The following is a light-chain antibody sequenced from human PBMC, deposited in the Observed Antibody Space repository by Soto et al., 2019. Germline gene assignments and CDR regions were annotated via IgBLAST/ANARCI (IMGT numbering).Light chain of an antibody. V-gene: IGLV2-14*01. J-gene: IGLJ1*01. CDR3: TSYTSSSTQV. CDR2: EVT. Sequence: QSALTQPASVSGSPGQSITISCTGTSSDVGGYDYVSWYQQHPGTAPRLIIFEVTNRPSGVSNRFSGSKSGNTASLTISGLQAEDEADYYCTSYTSSSTQVFGTGTTVTVL. CDR1: SSDVGGYDY.